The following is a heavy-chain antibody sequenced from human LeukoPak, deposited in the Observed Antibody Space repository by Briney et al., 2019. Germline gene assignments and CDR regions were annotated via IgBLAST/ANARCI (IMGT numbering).Heavy chain of an antibody. Sequence: GGSLRLSCAASGFMLSSYWMTWVRQAPGKGLEWVANIKKDGSEKYYVDSVMGRFTISRDNAENSLSLQMNSLTAEDTGVYYCARVDANNPGDLWGQGTLVTVSS. CDR2: IKKDGSEK. CDR1: GFMLSSYW. J-gene: IGHJ5*02. V-gene: IGHV3-7*04. CDR3: ARVDANNPGDL. D-gene: IGHD5-24*01.